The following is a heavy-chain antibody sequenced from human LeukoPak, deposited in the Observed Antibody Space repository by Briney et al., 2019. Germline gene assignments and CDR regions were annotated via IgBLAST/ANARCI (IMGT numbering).Heavy chain of an antibody. CDR1: GFTFSSYS. Sequence: GGSLRLSCAASGFTFSSYSMNWVRQAPGKGLEWVSYISGSGTTIYYADSVKGRFTISRDNAKNSLYLQMNSLRAEDTAVYYCARTYSSSWYCYFDYWAREPWSPSPQ. CDR2: ISGSGTTI. D-gene: IGHD6-13*01. V-gene: IGHV3-48*04. CDR3: ARTYSSSWYCYFDY. J-gene: IGHJ4*02.